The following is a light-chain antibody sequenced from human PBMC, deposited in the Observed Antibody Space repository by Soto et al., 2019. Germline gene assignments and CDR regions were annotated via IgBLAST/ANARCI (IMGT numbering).Light chain of an antibody. CDR3: QQSYNTPRT. Sequence: DIQMTQSPSSLSASVGDRVTITCRASQSISSYLSWYQQKPGKAPKLLIYAASSLQSGVPSRFSGRGSGADFTLTISSLQPEDFATYYCQQSYNTPRTFGQGTKVEIK. CDR2: AAS. CDR1: QSISSY. J-gene: IGKJ1*01. V-gene: IGKV1-39*01.